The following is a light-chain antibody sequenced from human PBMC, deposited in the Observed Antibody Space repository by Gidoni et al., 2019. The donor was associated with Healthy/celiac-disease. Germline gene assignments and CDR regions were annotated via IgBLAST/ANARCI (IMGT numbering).Light chain of an antibody. V-gene: IGKV3-15*01. CDR2: GAS. J-gene: IGKJ1*01. CDR1: QSGSSN. CDR3: QQYNNWLWT. Sequence: DIVMTLFTATLSVSPGARATLACSASQSGSSNLAWYQQTPGQAPRRLIYGASTRATGIPARFSGSGSGTEFTLTISRLQSEDFAVYYCQQYNNWLWTFGQXTKVEIK.